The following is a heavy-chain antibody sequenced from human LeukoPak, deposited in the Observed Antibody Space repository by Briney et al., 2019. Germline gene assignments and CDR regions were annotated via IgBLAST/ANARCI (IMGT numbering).Heavy chain of an antibody. Sequence: SGGSLRLSCAASGFTFSSYAMSWVPQAPGKGLEWVSTISSSGGSTYYADSVKGRFTISRDNSKNTLYLQMNSLRAEDTAVYYCAKVVGATTRGYFDYWGQGTLVTVSS. V-gene: IGHV3-23*01. CDR3: AKVVGATTRGYFDY. D-gene: IGHD1-26*01. CDR1: GFTFSSYA. J-gene: IGHJ4*02. CDR2: ISSSGGST.